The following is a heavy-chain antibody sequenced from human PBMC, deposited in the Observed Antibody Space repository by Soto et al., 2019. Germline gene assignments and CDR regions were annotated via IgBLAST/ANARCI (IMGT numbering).Heavy chain of an antibody. V-gene: IGHV3-23*01. D-gene: IGHD6-6*01. CDR2: ISGSGGST. J-gene: IGHJ4*02. CDR3: AKKLRRVIAARPTGF. CDR1: GFTFSSYA. Sequence: LRLSCAASGFTFSSYAMSWVRQAPGKGLEWVSAISGSGGSTYYADSVKGRFTISKDKSNNTLYLQMNSLRAEDTAVYYCAKKLRRVIAARPTGFWGQGTLVTVSS.